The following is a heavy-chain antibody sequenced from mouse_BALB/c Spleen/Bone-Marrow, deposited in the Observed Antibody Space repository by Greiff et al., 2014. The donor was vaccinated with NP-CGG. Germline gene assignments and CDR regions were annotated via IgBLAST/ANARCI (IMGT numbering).Heavy chain of an antibody. CDR1: GYAFTNYL. CDR3: ARVLGRPF. CDR2: INPGSGGT. D-gene: IGHD4-1*01. V-gene: IGHV1-54*01. Sequence: VQLQESGAEVVRPGTSVKVSCKASGYAFTNYLIGWIKQRPGQGLEWIGLINPGSGGTNYNEKFKGKATLTADESSSTAYMQLSSLTSDDSAVYFCARVLGRPFWRQGTLVTVSA. J-gene: IGHJ3*01.